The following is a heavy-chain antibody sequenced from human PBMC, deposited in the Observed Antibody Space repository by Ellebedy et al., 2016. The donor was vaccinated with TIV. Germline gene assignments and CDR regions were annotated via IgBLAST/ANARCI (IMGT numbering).Heavy chain of an antibody. CDR1: GFTFSSYA. CDR3: AKDWYYGSGSSHYYYYGMDV. V-gene: IGHV3-64*01. CDR2: ISSNGGST. D-gene: IGHD3-10*01. Sequence: GESLKISCAASGFTFSSYAMHWVRQAPGKGLEYVSAISSNGGSTYYANSVKGRFTISRDNSKNTLYLQMGSLRAEDMAVYYCAKDWYYGSGSSHYYYYGMDVWGQGTTVTVSS. J-gene: IGHJ6*02.